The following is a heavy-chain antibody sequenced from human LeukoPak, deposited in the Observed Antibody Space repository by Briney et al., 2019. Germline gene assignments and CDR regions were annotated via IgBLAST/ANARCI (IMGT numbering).Heavy chain of an antibody. CDR1: GGSISNSSYY. CDR3: VRQRDAGDYLGYFDY. CDR2: IYYYSGST. Sequence: PSETLSLTCTVSGGSISNSSYYWGWIRQPPGKGLEWIGSIYYYSGSTYYNPSLKSRVTISVDTSKNQFSLNLRSVTAADTAVYNCVRQRDAGDYLGYFDYWDQGTLVTVSS. D-gene: IGHD4-17*01. V-gene: IGHV4-39*01. J-gene: IGHJ4*02.